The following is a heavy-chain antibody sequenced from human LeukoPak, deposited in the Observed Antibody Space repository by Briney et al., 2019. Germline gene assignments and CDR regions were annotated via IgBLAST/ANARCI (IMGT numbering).Heavy chain of an antibody. CDR2: IKQDGSEK. CDR1: GFTFSSYS. V-gene: IGHV3-7*03. Sequence: PGGSLRLSCEASGFTFSSYSMSWVRQAPGKGLEWVANIKQDGSEKYYVDSVKGRFTISRDNAKNSLYLQMNSLRAEDTAVYYCARDGSGSDLYYMDVWGKGTTVTISS. CDR3: ARDGSGSDLYYMDV. D-gene: IGHD3-10*01. J-gene: IGHJ6*03.